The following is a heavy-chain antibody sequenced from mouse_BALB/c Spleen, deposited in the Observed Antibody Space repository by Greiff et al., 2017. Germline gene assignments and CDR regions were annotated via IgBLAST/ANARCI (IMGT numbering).Heavy chain of an antibody. CDR1: GYTFTSYV. CDR2: INPYNDGT. D-gene: IGHD4-1*01. J-gene: IGHJ4*01. CDR3: AREGTWDRYYAMDY. Sequence: VHVKQSGPELVKPGASVKMSCKASGYTFTSYVMHWVKQKPGQGLEWIGYINPYNDGTKYNEKFKGKATLTSDKSSSTAYMELSSLTSEDSAVYYCAREGTWDRYYAMDYWGQGTSVTVSS. V-gene: IGHV1-14*01.